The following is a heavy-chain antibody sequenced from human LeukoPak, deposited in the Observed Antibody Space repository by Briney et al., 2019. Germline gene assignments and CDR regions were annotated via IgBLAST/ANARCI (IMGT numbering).Heavy chain of an antibody. CDR1: GDSISSGDYY. CDR2: ISSSGST. CDR3: ARLYYYYMDV. J-gene: IGHJ6*03. Sequence: EASETLSLTCTVSGDSISSGDYYWSWIRQPAGKGLEWIGRISSSGSTNYNPSLKSRVTISVDTSKNQFSLKLSSVTAADTAVYYCARLYYYYMDVWGKGTTVTISS. V-gene: IGHV4-61*02.